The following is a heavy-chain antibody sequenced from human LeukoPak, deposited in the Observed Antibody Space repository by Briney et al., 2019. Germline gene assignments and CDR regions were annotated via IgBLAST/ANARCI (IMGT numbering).Heavy chain of an antibody. V-gene: IGHV1-2*02. CDR2: INPKSGGT. CDR1: GYTFTDYY. D-gene: IGHD1-1*01. CDR3: AGRGDWNHHDF. Sequence: ASVKVSCKASGYTFTDYYMHWVRQAPGQGLEWMGWINPKSGGTNYAQKFQGRVTMTRDTSISTAYMELGSLRSDDTAVYYCAGRGDWNHHDFWGQGTLVTVSS. J-gene: IGHJ4*02.